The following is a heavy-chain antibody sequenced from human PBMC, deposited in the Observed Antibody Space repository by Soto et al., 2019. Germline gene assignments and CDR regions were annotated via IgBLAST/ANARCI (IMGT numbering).Heavy chain of an antibody. Sequence: SETLSLSCAVSGGSISSSNWWSWVRQPPGKGLEWIGEIYHSGSTNYNPSPKSRVTISVDKSKNQFSLKLSSVTAADTAVYYCARLYSGYDFRWFDPWGQGTQVTVS. D-gene: IGHD5-12*01. CDR2: IYHSGST. CDR1: GGSISSSNW. V-gene: IGHV4-4*02. J-gene: IGHJ5*02. CDR3: ARLYSGYDFRWFDP.